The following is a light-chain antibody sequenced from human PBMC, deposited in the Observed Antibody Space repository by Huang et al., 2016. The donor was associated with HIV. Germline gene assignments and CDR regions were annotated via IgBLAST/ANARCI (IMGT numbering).Light chain of an antibody. J-gene: IGKJ1*01. V-gene: IGKV3-15*01. Sequence: EILMTQSPATLSVSPGERATLSCRASQSLSSNLAWYQQKPGQAPRLLVYGASTRATSIPARFSGSGSGTEFTLTISSLQSEDFAIYYCQQYNDWPPRWTFGQGTKVEIK. CDR2: GAS. CDR1: QSLSSN. CDR3: QQYNDWPPRWT.